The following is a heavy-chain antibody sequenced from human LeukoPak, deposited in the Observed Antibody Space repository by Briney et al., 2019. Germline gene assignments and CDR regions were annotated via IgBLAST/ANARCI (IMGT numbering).Heavy chain of an antibody. CDR3: ARVASDAFDI. CDR2: IYYSGST. Sequence: PSETLSLTCTVSGGSISSSSYYWGWIRQPPGKGVEWIGSIYYSGSTYYNPSLKSRVTISVDTSKNQFSLKLSSVTAADTAVYYCARVASDAFDIWGQGTMVTVSS. J-gene: IGHJ3*02. V-gene: IGHV4-39*07. CDR1: GGSISSSSYY.